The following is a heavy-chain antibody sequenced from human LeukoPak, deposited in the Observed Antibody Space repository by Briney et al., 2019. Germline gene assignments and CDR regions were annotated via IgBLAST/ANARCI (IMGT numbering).Heavy chain of an antibody. Sequence: GGSLRLSCAASGFTFSSYGMHWVRQAPGKGLEWVAFIRYDGSNKYYADSVKGRFTISRDNSKNTLYLQMNSLRAEDTAVYYCAKGLVVTAPLNYFDYWGQGTLVTVSS. CDR3: AKGLVVTAPLNYFDY. D-gene: IGHD2-2*01. J-gene: IGHJ4*02. V-gene: IGHV3-30*02. CDR1: GFTFSSYG. CDR2: IRYDGSNK.